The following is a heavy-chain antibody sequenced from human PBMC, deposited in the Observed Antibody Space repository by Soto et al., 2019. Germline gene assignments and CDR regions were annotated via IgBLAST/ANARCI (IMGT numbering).Heavy chain of an antibody. J-gene: IGHJ4*02. Sequence: SETLSLTCSVSGDAISNYYWTWIRQPPGKGLEWVGSLFYGGTTDYNPSLKSRLTMSLDTSKNHFSLKLRSVTAADTAVYYCARHRGPAPVYWGQGTLVTVSS. V-gene: IGHV4-39*01. CDR2: LFYGGTT. CDR3: ARHRGPAPVY. CDR1: GDAISNYY. D-gene: IGHD3-10*01.